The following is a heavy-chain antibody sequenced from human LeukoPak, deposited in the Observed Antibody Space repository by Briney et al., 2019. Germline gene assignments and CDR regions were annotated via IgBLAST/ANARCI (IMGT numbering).Heavy chain of an antibody. CDR2: INHSGST. CDR1: GGSFSGYY. D-gene: IGHD3-16*01. CDR3: ARDHDYDYVWGSYGGKNAFDI. Sequence: PSETLSLTCAVYGGSFSGYYWSWIRQPPGKGLEWIGEINHSGSTNYNPSLKSRVTISVDTSKNQFSLKLSSVTAADTAVYYCARDHDYDYVWGSYGGKNAFDIWGQGTMVTVSS. J-gene: IGHJ3*02. V-gene: IGHV4-34*01.